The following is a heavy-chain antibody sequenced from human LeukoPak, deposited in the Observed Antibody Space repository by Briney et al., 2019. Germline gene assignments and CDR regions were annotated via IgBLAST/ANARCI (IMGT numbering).Heavy chain of an antibody. CDR1: NGSISNYY. V-gene: IGHV4-59*01. D-gene: IGHD1-26*01. J-gene: IGHJ3*02. CDR2: VYYSGST. CDR3: ARALSGSYDAFDI. Sequence: SETLSLTCTVSNGSISNYYWNWIRQPRGKGLEWIGFVYYSGSTNYNPSLKSRVTISVDTSKNQFSLKLSSVTAADTAVYYCARALSGSYDAFDIWGQGTMVTVSS.